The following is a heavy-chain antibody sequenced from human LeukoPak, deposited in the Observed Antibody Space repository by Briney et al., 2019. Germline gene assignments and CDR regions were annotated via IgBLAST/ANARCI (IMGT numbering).Heavy chain of an antibody. CDR3: ARDQRIAAAGTFDY. J-gene: IGHJ4*02. Sequence: GGSLRLSCAASGFTFSSYSMNWVRQAPGKGLEWVSSISSSSSYIYYADSVKGRFTISRDNAKNSLYLQMNSLRAEDTAVYYCARDQRIAAAGTFDYWGLGTLVTVSS. D-gene: IGHD6-13*01. V-gene: IGHV3-21*01. CDR1: GFTFSSYS. CDR2: ISSSSSYI.